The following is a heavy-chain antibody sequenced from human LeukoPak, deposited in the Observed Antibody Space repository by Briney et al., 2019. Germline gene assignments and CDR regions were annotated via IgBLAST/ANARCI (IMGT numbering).Heavy chain of an antibody. CDR3: ARDHYHKIHSVMVTAPDY. D-gene: IGHD2-21*02. V-gene: IGHV1-46*01. Sequence: LRASVKVSCKASGYTFTGYYVHWVRQAPGQGLEWMGIINPTGGSTSYAQKFQGRVTMTRDTSTSTVHMELRSLRSEDTAVYYCARDHYHKIHSVMVTAPDYWGQGTLVIVSS. CDR2: INPTGGST. J-gene: IGHJ4*02. CDR1: GYTFTGYY.